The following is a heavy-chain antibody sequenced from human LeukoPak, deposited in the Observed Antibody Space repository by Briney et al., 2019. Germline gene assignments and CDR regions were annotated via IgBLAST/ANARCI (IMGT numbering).Heavy chain of an antibody. V-gene: IGHV4-30-2*01. Sequence: SETLSLTCAVSGGSISSGGYSWSWIRQPPGKGLEWIGYIYHSGSTYYNPSLKSRVTISVDRSKNQFSLKLSSVTAADTAVYYCARDGGRKAFDNWGQGTMVTVSS. CDR3: ARDGGRKAFDN. J-gene: IGHJ3*02. CDR2: IYHSGST. CDR1: GGSISSGGYS. D-gene: IGHD2-15*01.